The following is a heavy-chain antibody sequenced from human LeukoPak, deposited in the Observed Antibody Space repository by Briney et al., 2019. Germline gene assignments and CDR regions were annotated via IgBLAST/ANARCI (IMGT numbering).Heavy chain of an antibody. CDR3: ARDCYDLLTGPNWFDP. CDR2: IYYSGST. V-gene: IGHV4-39*07. D-gene: IGHD3-9*01. J-gene: IGHJ5*02. CDR1: AGSISSKSYY. Sequence: SETLSLTGIVSAGSISSKSYYWGWIRQPPGKGLEWIGSIYYSGSTYYNPSLKSRVTISVDTSKNQFSLGLNSVTAADKALYYCARDCYDLLTGPNWFDPWGQGTLVTVSS.